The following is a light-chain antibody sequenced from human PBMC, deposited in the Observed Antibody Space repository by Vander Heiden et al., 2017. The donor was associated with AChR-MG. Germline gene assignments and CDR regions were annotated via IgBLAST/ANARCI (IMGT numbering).Light chain of an antibody. CDR3: QSFDSRLSGVI. J-gene: IGLJ2*01. CDR1: SSNIGAGFD. Sequence: QSVLAQPPSISGAPGRRITIPCTGSSSNIGAGFDVHWYQQLPGAAPKLLIYGNNNRPSGVPDRFSVSKSGTSASLAITGLQVHDEADYYCQSFDSRLSGVIFGGGTKLTVL. V-gene: IGLV1-40*01. CDR2: GNN.